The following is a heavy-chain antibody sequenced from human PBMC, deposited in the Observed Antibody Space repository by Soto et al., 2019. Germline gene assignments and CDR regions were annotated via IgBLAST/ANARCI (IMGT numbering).Heavy chain of an antibody. CDR2: IYYSGST. V-gene: IGHV4-31*03. Sequence: QVQLQESGPGLVKPSQTLSLTCTVSAGSISSGGYYWSWIRQHPGKGLEWIGYIYYSGSTYYNPSLMWRVTISVDTSKIQFSLKLSSVTAADTAVYYCARDPVSLATPTLYYYYGMDVWGQGTTVTVSS. CDR1: AGSISSGGYY. CDR3: ARDPVSLATPTLYYYYGMDV. D-gene: IGHD5-12*01. J-gene: IGHJ6*02.